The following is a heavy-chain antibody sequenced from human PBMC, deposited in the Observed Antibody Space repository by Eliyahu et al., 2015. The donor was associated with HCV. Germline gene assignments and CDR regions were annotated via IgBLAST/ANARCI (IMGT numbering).Heavy chain of an antibody. J-gene: IGHJ4*02. D-gene: IGHD5-24*01. CDR2: XNPSGGST. Sequence: QVQLVQSGAEVKKPGASVXVSCKASGYTFNRYYMHXVRQAPGQGLEWMGIXNPSGGSTSYXQKFQGRITMTRDTSTSTVYMEVSSLRSEDTAVYYCAKVGDGYYFDYWGQGTLVTVSS. V-gene: IGHV1-46*02. CDR1: GYTFNRYY. CDR3: AKVGDGYYFDY.